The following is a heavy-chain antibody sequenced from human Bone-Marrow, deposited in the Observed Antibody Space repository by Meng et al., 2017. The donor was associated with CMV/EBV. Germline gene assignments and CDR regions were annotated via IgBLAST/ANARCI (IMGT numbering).Heavy chain of an antibody. D-gene: IGHD2-21*01. CDR2: ISSSSSSI. J-gene: IGHJ4*02. CDR3: ARDKNCGGDCYWYFDY. Sequence: GGSLRLSCAASGFTFSSYSMNWVRQAPGKGLEWVSYISSSSSSIYYADSVKGRFTISRDNAKNSLYLQMKSLRAEDTAVYYCARDKNCGGDCYWYFDYWGQGTLVAVSS. V-gene: IGHV3-48*04. CDR1: GFTFSSYS.